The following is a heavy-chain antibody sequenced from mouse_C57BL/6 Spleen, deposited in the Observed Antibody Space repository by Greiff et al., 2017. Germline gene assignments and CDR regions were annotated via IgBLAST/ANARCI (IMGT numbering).Heavy chain of an antibody. CDR3: AREDWDVFDY. D-gene: IGHD4-1*01. CDR2: INPSNGGT. Sequence: VQLQQPGTELVTPGASVTLSCKASGFTFTSYWLHWVKQRPGQGLEWIGNINPSNGGTNYNAKFKSKATLTVDKSSSTAYMQLSSLTSEDSAVYYCAREDWDVFDYWGQGTTLTVSS. V-gene: IGHV1-53*01. CDR1: GFTFTSYW. J-gene: IGHJ2*01.